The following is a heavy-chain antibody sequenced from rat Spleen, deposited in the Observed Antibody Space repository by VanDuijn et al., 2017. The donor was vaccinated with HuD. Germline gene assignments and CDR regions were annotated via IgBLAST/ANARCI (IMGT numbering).Heavy chain of an antibody. J-gene: IGHJ2*01. V-gene: IGHV5-22*01. CDR1: GFTFSDYY. CDR2: ITYEGSST. Sequence: EVQLVESGGGLVQPGRSLKLSCAASGFTFSDYYMAWVRQAPNKGLEWVASITYEGSSTYYGDSVKGRFTISRDNAKSTLYLQMNSLRSEDTATYYCARQGVQWSPFDYWGQGVMVTVSS. D-gene: IGHD1-1*01. CDR3: ARQGVQWSPFDY.